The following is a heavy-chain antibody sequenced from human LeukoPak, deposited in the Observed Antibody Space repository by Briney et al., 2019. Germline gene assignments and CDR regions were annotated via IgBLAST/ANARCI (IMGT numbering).Heavy chain of an antibody. CDR1: GFTFRSYW. Sequence: GGSLRLPCAASGFTFRSYWMSWVRQAPGRGLEWVANINQDGSEKHYVDSVKGRFTISRDNAKNSLYLQMNSLRVEDTAVYYCARDLDYWGQGTLVTVSS. CDR2: INQDGSEK. V-gene: IGHV3-7*01. J-gene: IGHJ4*02. CDR3: ARDLDY.